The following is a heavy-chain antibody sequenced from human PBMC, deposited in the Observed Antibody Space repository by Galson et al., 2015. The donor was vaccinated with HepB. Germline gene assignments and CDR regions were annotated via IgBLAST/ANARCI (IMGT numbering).Heavy chain of an antibody. J-gene: IGHJ4*02. V-gene: IGHV3-7*01. CDR1: GFTFTNYW. CDR3: ATSIDAGGTD. CDR2: IKQDGSAK. Sequence: SLRLSCAASGFTFTNYWMAWVRQAPGKGLEWVANIKQDGSAKFYLDSVKGRFTISRDNAKSSLYLQMNSLRAEDTGVYYCATSIDAGGTDWGQGTWSPSPQ. D-gene: IGHD6-13*01.